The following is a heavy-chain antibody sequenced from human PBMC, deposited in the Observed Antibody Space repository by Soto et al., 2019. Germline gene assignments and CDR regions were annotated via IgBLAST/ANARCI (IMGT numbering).Heavy chain of an antibody. CDR1: GYTFTSYY. CDR3: ASLGEKVAGKRDYYYMDV. D-gene: IGHD2-15*01. J-gene: IGHJ6*03. V-gene: IGHV1-46*01. Sequence: GASVKVSCKASGYTFTSYYMHWVRQAPGQGLEWMGIINPSGGSTSYAQKFQGRVTMTRDTSTSTVYMELSSLRSEDTAVYYCASLGEKVAGKRDYYYMDVWGKGTTVTVSS. CDR2: INPSGGST.